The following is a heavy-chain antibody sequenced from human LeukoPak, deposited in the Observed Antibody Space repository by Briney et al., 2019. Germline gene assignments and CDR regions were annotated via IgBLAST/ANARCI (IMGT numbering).Heavy chain of an antibody. CDR2: IKQDRSEK. CDR3: ARDLSSGWPYYFDY. J-gene: IGHJ4*02. Sequence: GGSLRLSCAASGFTFGSYWMSWVRQAPGKGLEWVANIKQDRSEKYYVDSVKGRFTISRDNAKNSLYLQMNSLRAEDTAVYYCARDLSSGWPYYFDYWGQGTLVTVSS. CDR1: GFTFGSYW. D-gene: IGHD6-19*01. V-gene: IGHV3-7*01.